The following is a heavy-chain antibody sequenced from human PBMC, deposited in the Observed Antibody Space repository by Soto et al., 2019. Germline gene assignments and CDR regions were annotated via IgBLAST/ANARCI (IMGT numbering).Heavy chain of an antibody. V-gene: IGHV3-30*18. CDR2: ISYDGSKK. J-gene: IGHJ6*02. Sequence: QVQLVESGGGVVQPGTSLRLSCAASGFTFTSYGLHWVRQAPGKGLEWVAGISYDGSKKYFADSVKGRFTISRDNPRSTLLLDMNSLRGEDTAIYYCAKTWFGEDNYGMDVWGQGTTVTVSS. D-gene: IGHD3-10*01. CDR3: AKTWFGEDNYGMDV. CDR1: GFTFTSYG.